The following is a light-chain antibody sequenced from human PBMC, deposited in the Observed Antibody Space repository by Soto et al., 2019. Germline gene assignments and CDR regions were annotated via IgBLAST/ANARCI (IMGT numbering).Light chain of an antibody. V-gene: IGKV3-20*01. CDR1: QTIHYSY. CDR3: QQYGSSLAWT. Sequence: EIVLTQSPGTLSLSPGERATLSCRASQTIHYSYLAWYQQKPGQAPRLLIYDASTRATGVPARFSASGSGTDFTLTISRLEPEDFAVYYCQQYGSSLAWTFGQGAKVDIK. J-gene: IGKJ1*01. CDR2: DAS.